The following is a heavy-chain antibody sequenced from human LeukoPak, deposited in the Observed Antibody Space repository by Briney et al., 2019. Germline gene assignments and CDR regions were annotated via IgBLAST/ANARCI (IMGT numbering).Heavy chain of an antibody. CDR3: ARLITRGNSFGSDY. Sequence: ASMKVSCKASGYTFTTYGINWVRQAPGQGLEWMGWISGYTGNTNYAQKIQGRVTMTTDTSTRTAYMELRSLRSDDTAVYYCARLITRGNSFGSDYWGQGTLVTVSS. CDR2: ISGYTGNT. D-gene: IGHD5-18*01. J-gene: IGHJ4*02. CDR1: GYTFTTYG. V-gene: IGHV1-18*01.